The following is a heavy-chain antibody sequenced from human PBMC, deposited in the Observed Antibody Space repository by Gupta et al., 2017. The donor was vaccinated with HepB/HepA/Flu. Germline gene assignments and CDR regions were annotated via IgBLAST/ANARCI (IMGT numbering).Heavy chain of an antibody. CDR3: ARAGYCSSTSCYAFDY. V-gene: IGHV3-7*01. CDR1: GFTFSSYW. Sequence: EVQLVESGGGLVQPGGSLRLSCAASGFTFSSYWMSWVRQAPGKGLEWVANIKQDGSEKYYVDSVKGRFTISRDNAKNSLYLQMNSLRAEDTAVYYCARAGYCSSTSCYAFDYWGQGTLVTVSS. CDR2: IKQDGSEK. J-gene: IGHJ4*02. D-gene: IGHD2-2*03.